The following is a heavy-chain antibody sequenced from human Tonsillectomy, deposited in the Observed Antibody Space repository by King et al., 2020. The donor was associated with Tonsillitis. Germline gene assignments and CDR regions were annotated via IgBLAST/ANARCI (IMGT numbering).Heavy chain of an antibody. CDR2: IYPGDSDT. CDR3: ARQDKGDFWSGYYIWFDT. Sequence: QLVQSGAEVKKPGESLKISCKGSGYSFTSYWIGWVRQMPGKGLEWMGIIYPGDSDTRYNPSFQGQVTISADKSISTAYLQWSSLKASDTAMYYCARQDKGDFWSGYYIWFDTWGQGTLVTVSS. CDR1: GYSFTSYW. J-gene: IGHJ5*02. D-gene: IGHD3-3*01. V-gene: IGHV5-51*01.